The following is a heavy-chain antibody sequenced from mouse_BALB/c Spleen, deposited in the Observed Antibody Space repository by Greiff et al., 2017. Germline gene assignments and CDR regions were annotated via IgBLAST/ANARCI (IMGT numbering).Heavy chain of an antibody. Sequence: EVMLVESGGGLVKPGGSLKLSCAASGFTFSDYYMYWVRQTPEKRLEWVATISDGGSYTYYPDSVKGRFTISRDNAKNNLYLQMSSLKSEDTAMYYCARYDYDRVDYWGQGTSVTVSS. V-gene: IGHV5-4*02. CDR2: ISDGGSYT. J-gene: IGHJ4*01. CDR3: ARYDYDRVDY. CDR1: GFTFSDYY. D-gene: IGHD2-4*01.